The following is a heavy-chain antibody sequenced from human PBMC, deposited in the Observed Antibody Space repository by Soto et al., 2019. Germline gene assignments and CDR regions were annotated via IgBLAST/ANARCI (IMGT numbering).Heavy chain of an antibody. J-gene: IGHJ6*02. Sequence: GGSLRLSCAASGFTFSSYGMHWVRQAPGKGLEWVAVIWYDGSNKYYADSVKGRFTISRDNSKNTLYLQMNSLRAEDTAVYYCARDPNPYGDYGDSYYYYGMDVWGQGTTVTVSS. D-gene: IGHD4-17*01. CDR3: ARDPNPYGDYGDSYYYYGMDV. CDR1: GFTFSSYG. CDR2: IWYDGSNK. V-gene: IGHV3-33*01.